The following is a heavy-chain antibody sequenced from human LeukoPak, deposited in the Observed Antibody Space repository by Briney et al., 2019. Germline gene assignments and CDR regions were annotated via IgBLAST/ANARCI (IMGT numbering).Heavy chain of an antibody. Sequence: SETLSLTCTVSGGSISSYYWSWIRQPAGKGLEWIGRIYTSGSTNCNPSLQSRVTMSVDTSKNQFSLKLSSVTAADTAVYYCARSPSYNILTGYPHFDFWGQGTLVTVSS. CDR2: IYTSGST. D-gene: IGHD3-9*01. V-gene: IGHV4-4*07. J-gene: IGHJ4*02. CDR3: ARSPSYNILTGYPHFDF. CDR1: GGSISSYY.